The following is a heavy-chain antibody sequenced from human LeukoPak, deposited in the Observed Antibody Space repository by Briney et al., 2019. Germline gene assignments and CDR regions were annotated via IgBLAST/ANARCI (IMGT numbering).Heavy chain of an antibody. D-gene: IGHD1-1*01. CDR3: ARGTTLVKNTHFDY. V-gene: IGHV4-34*01. Sequence: SETLSLTCAVYGGSFSGYYWSWIRQPPGNGLEWIGEINHSGSTNHNPSLKSRVTISVDTSKNQFSLKLSSVTAADTAVYYCARGTTLVKNTHFDYWGQGTLVTVSS. CDR1: GGSFSGYY. CDR2: INHSGST. J-gene: IGHJ4*02.